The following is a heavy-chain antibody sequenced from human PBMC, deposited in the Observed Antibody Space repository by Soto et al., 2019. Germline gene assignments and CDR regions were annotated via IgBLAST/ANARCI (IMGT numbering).Heavy chain of an antibody. D-gene: IGHD3-9*01. Sequence: QVQLVESGGGLVKPGGSLRLSCAASGFTFSDYYMSWIRQAPGKGLEWVSYISSSSSYTNYADSVKGRLTISRDNAKNSLYLQMNSRRAKDTAVYYCARDADILTGSDAFDIWGQGTMVTVSS. J-gene: IGHJ3*02. V-gene: IGHV3-11*05. CDR1: GFTFSDYY. CDR3: ARDADILTGSDAFDI. CDR2: ISSSSSYT.